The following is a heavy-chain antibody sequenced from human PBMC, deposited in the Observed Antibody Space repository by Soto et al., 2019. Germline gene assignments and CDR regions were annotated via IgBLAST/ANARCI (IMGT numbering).Heavy chain of an antibody. D-gene: IGHD6-13*01. CDR1: GFTFSSYS. CDR3: AGGYSSGWYVS. Sequence: EAQLVESGGRLVQPGGSLRLSCTTSGFTFSSYSMNWVRQAPGKGLEWVSYISSGSISIYYADSVKGRFIVSRDNAKNLLYLDMNRLRAEDTTVYYCAGGYSSGWYVSWGQGTLVTVSS. CDR2: ISSGSISI. V-gene: IGHV3-48*01. J-gene: IGHJ4*02.